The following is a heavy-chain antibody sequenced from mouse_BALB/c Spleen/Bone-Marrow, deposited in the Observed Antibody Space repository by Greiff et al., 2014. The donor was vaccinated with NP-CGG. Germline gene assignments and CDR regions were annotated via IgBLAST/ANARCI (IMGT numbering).Heavy chain of an antibody. CDR3: ASPYGNYDAMDY. Sequence: VQLQQSGAELARPGASVKSSCKASGYTFTSYWMQWVKQRPGQGPEWIGAIYPGDGDTRYTQKFRGKATLTADKSSNTAYMQLSSLTSEDSAVYFCASPYGNYDAMDYWGQGTSVTVSS. CDR1: GYTFTSYW. J-gene: IGHJ4*01. D-gene: IGHD2-1*01. CDR2: IYPGDGDT. V-gene: IGHV1-87*01.